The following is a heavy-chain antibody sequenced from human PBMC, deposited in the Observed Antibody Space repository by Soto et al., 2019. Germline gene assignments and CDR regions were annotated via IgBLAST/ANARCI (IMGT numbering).Heavy chain of an antibody. CDR2: ISYDGSNK. CDR3: ARGLRIKVGATPSAHWYFDL. CDR1: GFTFSSYA. D-gene: IGHD1-26*01. J-gene: IGHJ2*01. V-gene: IGHV3-30-3*01. Sequence: QVQLVESGGGVVQPGRSLRLSCAASGFTFSSYAMHWVRQAPGKGLEWVAVISYDGSNKYYADSVKGRFTISRDNSKNTLYLQMNSLRAEDTAVYYCARGLRIKVGATPSAHWYFDLWGRVTLVTVSS.